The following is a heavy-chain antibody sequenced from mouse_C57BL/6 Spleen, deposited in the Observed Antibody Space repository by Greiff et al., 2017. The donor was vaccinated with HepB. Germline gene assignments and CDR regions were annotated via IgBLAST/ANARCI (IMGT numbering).Heavy chain of an antibody. V-gene: IGHV3-6*01. D-gene: IGHD2-5*01. CDR3: ARVYSKAYYAMDY. Sequence: EVQRVESGPGLVKPSQSLSLTCSVTGYSITSGYYWNWIRQFPGNKLEWMGYISYDGSNNYNPSLKNRISITRDTSKNQFFLKLNSVTTEDTATYYRARVYSKAYYAMDYWGQGTSVTVSS. CDR1: GYSITSGYY. CDR2: ISYDGSN. J-gene: IGHJ4*01.